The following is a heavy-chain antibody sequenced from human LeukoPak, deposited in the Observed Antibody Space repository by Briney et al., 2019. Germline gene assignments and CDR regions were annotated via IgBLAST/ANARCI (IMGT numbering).Heavy chain of an antibody. CDR2: IYTSGST. D-gene: IGHD3-10*01. J-gene: IGHJ4*02. CDR3: ARGLGSGSYYIY. V-gene: IGHV4-61*02. Sequence: SETLSLTCTVSGGSISSGSYYWSWIRQPAGKGLEWIGRIYTSGSTNYNPSLKSRVTISVDTSKNQFSLKLSSVTAADTAIYYCARGLGSGSYYIYWGQGTLVTVSS. CDR1: GGSISSGSYY.